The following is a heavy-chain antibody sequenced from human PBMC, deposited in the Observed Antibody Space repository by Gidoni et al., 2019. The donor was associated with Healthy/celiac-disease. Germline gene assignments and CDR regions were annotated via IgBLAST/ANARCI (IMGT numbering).Heavy chain of an antibody. CDR1: GFTVSRNY. J-gene: IGHJ3*02. D-gene: IGHD3-16*01. CDR3: ARENYGGAFDI. CDR2: SYSGGST. Sequence: EVQLVESGGGLIQPGGSLRLPCAASGFTVSRNYMSWVRQAPGKGLECVSVSYSGGSTYYADSVKGRFTISRDNSKNTLYLQMNSLRAEDTAVFYCARENYGGAFDIWGQGTMVTVSS. V-gene: IGHV3-53*01.